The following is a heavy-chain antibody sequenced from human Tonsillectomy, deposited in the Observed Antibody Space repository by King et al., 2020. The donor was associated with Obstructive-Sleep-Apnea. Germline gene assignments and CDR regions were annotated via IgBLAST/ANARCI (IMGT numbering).Heavy chain of an antibody. CDR3: AKTPYGSGSPDY. J-gene: IGHJ4*02. CDR1: GGSISSSSYY. D-gene: IGHD3-10*01. Sequence: LQLQGSGPGLVKPSETLSLTCTVSGGSISSSSYYWGWIRQPPGEGLGWIGNFYFSGSTYYNPSLKSRLTISVDTSKNQFSLKLSSVTAADTAVYYCAKTPYGSGSPDYWGQGTLVTVSS. CDR2: FYFSGST. V-gene: IGHV4-39*07.